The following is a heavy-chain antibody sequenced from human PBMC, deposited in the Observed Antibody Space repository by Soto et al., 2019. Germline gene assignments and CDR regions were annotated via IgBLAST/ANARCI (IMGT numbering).Heavy chain of an antibody. D-gene: IGHD3-3*01. CDR2: FDPEDGET. Sequence: ASVKVSCKVSGYTLTELSMHWVRQAPGKGLEWMGGFDPEDGETIYAQKFQGRVTVTEDTSTDTAYMELSSLRSEDTAVYYCATGPRVKTYYDFWSGYPESPNCYYYMDVWGKGTTVTVSS. CDR1: GYTLTELS. J-gene: IGHJ6*03. V-gene: IGHV1-24*01. CDR3: ATGPRVKTYYDFWSGYPESPNCYYYMDV.